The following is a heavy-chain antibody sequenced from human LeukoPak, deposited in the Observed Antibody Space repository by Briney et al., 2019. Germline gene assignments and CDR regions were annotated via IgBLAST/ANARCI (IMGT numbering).Heavy chain of an antibody. CDR3: ARFDCSSPSCAGGWFDP. V-gene: IGHV4-30-4*08. J-gene: IGHJ5*02. D-gene: IGHD2-2*01. Sequence: SETLSLTCTVSGGSISSGDYYWSWIRRPPWKGLEWIGYIYHSGSTYYNPSLKSRVTISVDTSKNQFSLKLSSVTAADTAVYYCARFDCSSPSCAGGWFDPWGQGTLVTVSS. CDR1: GGSISSGDYY. CDR2: IYHSGST.